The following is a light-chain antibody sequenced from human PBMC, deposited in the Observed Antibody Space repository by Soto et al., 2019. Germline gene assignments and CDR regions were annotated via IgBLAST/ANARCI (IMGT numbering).Light chain of an antibody. CDR1: QSVSSY. V-gene: IGKV3-11*01. Sequence: EIVLTQSPATLSLSPGERATLSCRASQSVSSYLAWYQQKPGQAPRLLIYGASNWATGIPARFSGSGSGKDFSLTISSLESEDFAVYYCQHRGKWPRTFGQGTKLEIK. CDR2: GAS. CDR3: QHRGKWPRT. J-gene: IGKJ2*01.